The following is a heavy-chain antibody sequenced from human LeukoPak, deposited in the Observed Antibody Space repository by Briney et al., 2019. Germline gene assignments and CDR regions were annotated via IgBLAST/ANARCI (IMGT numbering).Heavy chain of an antibody. Sequence: GASVKVSCKASGYTFTSYGISWVRQAPGQGLEWMGWISAYNGNTNYAQKFQGRVTITRNTSISTAYMELSSLRSEDTAVYYCARGRVRGRTLDYWGQGTLVTVSS. CDR3: ARGRVRGRTLDY. CDR1: GYTFTSYG. V-gene: IGHV1-18*01. CDR2: ISAYNGNT. D-gene: IGHD3-10*01. J-gene: IGHJ4*02.